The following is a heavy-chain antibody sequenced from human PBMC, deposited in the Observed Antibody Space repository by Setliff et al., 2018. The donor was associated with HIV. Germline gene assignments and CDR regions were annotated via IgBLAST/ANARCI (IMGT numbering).Heavy chain of an antibody. V-gene: IGHV4-59*01. CDR3: ARSAAYDSSFQH. CDR1: GGSISSYY. J-gene: IGHJ1*01. Sequence: PSETLSLTCTVSGGSISSYYWSWIRQPPGKGLEWIGYIYYSGSTNYNPSLKGRVTISVDTSKNQFSLKLSSVTAADTAVYYCARSAAYDSSFQHWGQGTLVTVSS. CDR2: IYYSGST. D-gene: IGHD3-22*01.